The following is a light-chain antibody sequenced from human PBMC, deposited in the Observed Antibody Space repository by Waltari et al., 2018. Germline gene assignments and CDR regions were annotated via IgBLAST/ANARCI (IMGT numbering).Light chain of an antibody. Sequence: DIQMTQSPSTLSASVGDTVTFTCRASESISTWLAWYQQRHGKAPKLLIYKASYLETGVPSRFSGSGSGTEFILTISSLRPDDSATYYCQQYSNYYTFGQGTKLEIK. CDR2: KAS. V-gene: IGKV1-5*03. J-gene: IGKJ2*01. CDR3: QQYSNYYT. CDR1: ESISTW.